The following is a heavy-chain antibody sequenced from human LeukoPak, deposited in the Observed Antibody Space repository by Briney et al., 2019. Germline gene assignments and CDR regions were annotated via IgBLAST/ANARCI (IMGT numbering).Heavy chain of an antibody. Sequence: PSETLSLTCTVSGGSISSSSYYWGWIRQPPGKGLEWTGSIYYSGSTYYNPSLKSRVSISVDTSKNQFSLKLSSVTAADTAVYYCARRKGVFGESYSSSPLDAFDIWGQGTMVTVSS. CDR3: ARRKGVFGESYSSSPLDAFDI. CDR1: GGSISSSSYY. CDR2: IYYSGST. J-gene: IGHJ3*02. D-gene: IGHD6-13*01. V-gene: IGHV4-39*01.